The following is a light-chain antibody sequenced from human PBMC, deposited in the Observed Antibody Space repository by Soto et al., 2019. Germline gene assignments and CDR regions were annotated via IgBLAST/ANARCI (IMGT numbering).Light chain of an antibody. CDR2: EVS. V-gene: IGLV2-14*01. CDR1: SSDVGGYNY. Sequence: QSALTQPASVSGSPGHSITISCTGTSSDVGGYNYVSWYQQHPGKAPKLMIYEVSNRPSGVSNRFSGSKSGNTASLTISGLQAEDEADYYCSSYKSSRTSYAFGTGTKVTVL. J-gene: IGLJ1*01. CDR3: SSYKSSRTSYA.